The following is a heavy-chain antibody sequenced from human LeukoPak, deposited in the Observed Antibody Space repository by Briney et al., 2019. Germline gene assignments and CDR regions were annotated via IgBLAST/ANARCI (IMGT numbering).Heavy chain of an antibody. V-gene: IGHV1-18*01. CDR2: ISAYNGNT. J-gene: IGHJ4*02. Sequence: GASVKVSCKASGYTFTNYDISWVRQAPGQGLEWMGWISAYNGNTNYAQKLRDRVSMTTDTSTSTAYMELRSLRSDDTAVYYCARDRSSSDYWGQGTLVTVSS. D-gene: IGHD6-6*01. CDR3: ARDRSSSDY. CDR1: GYTFTNYD.